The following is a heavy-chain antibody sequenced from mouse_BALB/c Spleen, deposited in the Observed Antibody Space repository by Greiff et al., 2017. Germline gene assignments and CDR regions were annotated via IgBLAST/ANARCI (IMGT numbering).Heavy chain of an antibody. CDR1: GFTFSSFG. D-gene: IGHD1-1*01. CDR2: ISSGSSTI. J-gene: IGHJ2*01. Sequence: EVKLMESGGGLVQPGGSRKLSCAASGFTFSSFGMHWVRQAPEKGLEWVAYISSGSSTIYYADTVKGRFTISRDNPKNTLFLQMTSLRSEDTAMYYCARERDYYGSSYLFDYWGQGTTLTVSS. V-gene: IGHV5-17*02. CDR3: ARERDYYGSSYLFDY.